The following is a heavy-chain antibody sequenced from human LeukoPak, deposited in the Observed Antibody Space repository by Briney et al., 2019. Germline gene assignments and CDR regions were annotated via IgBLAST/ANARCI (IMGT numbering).Heavy chain of an antibody. J-gene: IGHJ4*02. Sequence: PSGTLSLTCAVSGDSISSDKWWSWVRQPPGKGLEYIGEFHQSVSINYNPSLKSRLTILIDNSKNQFSLKLSSVTAADTAVYYCACHSGWSGPSEWGQGTLVTVSS. D-gene: IGHD6-19*01. V-gene: IGHV4-4*02. CDR3: ACHSGWSGPSE. CDR2: FHQSVSI. CDR1: GDSISSDKW.